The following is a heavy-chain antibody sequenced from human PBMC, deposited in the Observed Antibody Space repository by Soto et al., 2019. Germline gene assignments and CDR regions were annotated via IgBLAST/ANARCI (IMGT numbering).Heavy chain of an antibody. D-gene: IGHD3-3*02. Sequence: SETLSLTCTVSGDSIISSDFYWGWVRQPPGKGLEWIGSIFYLGSSYYNPSLKSRVTMSVDTTKNQFSLRLRSVTAADTALYFCARHSLALRKNNWFDPWGQGIMVTVSS. CDR1: GDSIISSDFY. CDR2: IFYLGSS. CDR3: ARHSLALRKNNWFDP. V-gene: IGHV4-39*01. J-gene: IGHJ5*02.